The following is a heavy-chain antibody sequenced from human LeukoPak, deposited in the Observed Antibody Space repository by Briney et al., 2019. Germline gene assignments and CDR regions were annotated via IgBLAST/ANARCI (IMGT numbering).Heavy chain of an antibody. CDR1: GFTFSSYG. D-gene: IGHD3-9*01. Sequence: GGSLRLSCAASGFTFSSYGMSWVRQAPGKGLEWVSAISGSGGSTYYADSVKGRFTISRDNSKNTLYLQMNSLRAEDTAVYYRAKGAIGYFDWLWYGDYWGQGTLVTVSS. V-gene: IGHV3-23*01. CDR2: ISGSGGST. CDR3: AKGAIGYFDWLWYGDY. J-gene: IGHJ4*02.